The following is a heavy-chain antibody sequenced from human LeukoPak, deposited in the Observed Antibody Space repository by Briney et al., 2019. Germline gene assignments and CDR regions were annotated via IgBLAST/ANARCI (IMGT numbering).Heavy chain of an antibody. V-gene: IGHV1-2*02. J-gene: IGHJ4*02. CDR1: GYTFTGYY. CDR2: INPNSGGT. Sequence: ASVKVSCKASGYTFTGYYMHWVRQAPGQGLEWMGWINPNSGGTNYAQKFQGRVTMTRDTSTSTVYMELSSLRSEDTAVYYCARGIQLWLLEGDYWGQGTLVTVSS. D-gene: IGHD5-18*01. CDR3: ARGIQLWLLEGDY.